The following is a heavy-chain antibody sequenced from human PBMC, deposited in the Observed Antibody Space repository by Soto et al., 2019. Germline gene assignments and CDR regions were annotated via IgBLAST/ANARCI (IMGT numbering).Heavy chain of an antibody. D-gene: IGHD3-22*01. CDR1: GYTFTGHY. CDR2: INPNSGGT. Sequence: ASVKVSCKASGYTFTGHYIHWVRQCPVRGLEWVGWINPNSGGTYYAQKFQAWSTMTRDTSISTAYLELSGLTSNDTAVYYCARANTIRPYYFNMDVWGQGTTVTVSS. J-gene: IGHJ6*02. CDR3: ARANTIRPYYFNMDV. V-gene: IGHV1-2*04.